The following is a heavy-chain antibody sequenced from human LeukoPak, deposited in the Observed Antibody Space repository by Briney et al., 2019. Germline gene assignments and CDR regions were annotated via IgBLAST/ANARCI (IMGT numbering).Heavy chain of an antibody. J-gene: IGHJ4*02. Sequence: SETLSLTCTVSGGSISSGGYYWSWIRQHPGKGLECIGYIYYSGSTYYNPSLKSRVTISVDTSKNQFSLKLSSVTAADMAVYYCARDACSGGSCYIDYWGQGTLVTVSS. CDR1: GGSISSGGYY. CDR2: IYYSGST. D-gene: IGHD2-15*01. V-gene: IGHV4-31*03. CDR3: ARDACSGGSCYIDY.